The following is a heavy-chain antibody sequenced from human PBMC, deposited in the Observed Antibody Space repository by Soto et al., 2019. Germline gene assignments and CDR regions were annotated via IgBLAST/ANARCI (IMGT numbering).Heavy chain of an antibody. CDR2: IYYSGST. CDR3: ARVIIAAAGSYYFDY. V-gene: IGHV4-31*03. Sequence: SETLSLTCTVSGGSISSGGYYWSWIRQHPGKGLEWIGYIYYSGSTYYNPSLKSRVTISVDTSKNQFSLKLSSVTAADTAVYYCARVIIAAAGSYYFDYWGQGTLVTVSS. CDR1: GGSISSGGYY. D-gene: IGHD6-13*01. J-gene: IGHJ4*02.